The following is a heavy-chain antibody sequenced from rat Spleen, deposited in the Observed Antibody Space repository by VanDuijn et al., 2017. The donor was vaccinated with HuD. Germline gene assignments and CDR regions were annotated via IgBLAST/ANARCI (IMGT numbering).Heavy chain of an antibody. V-gene: IGHV5-29*01. Sequence: EVQLVESDGGLVQPGRSLKLSCAASGFTFTDFYMAWVRQAPTKGLEWVATISYDGSGTYYRDSVKGRFSISRDDAKSTLYLQMDSLRSEDTATYHCARAGYLRDWYFDFWGQGTLVTVSS. J-gene: IGHJ3*01. CDR2: ISYDGSGT. CDR3: ARAGYLRDWYFDF. CDR1: GFTFTDFY. D-gene: IGHD2-2*01.